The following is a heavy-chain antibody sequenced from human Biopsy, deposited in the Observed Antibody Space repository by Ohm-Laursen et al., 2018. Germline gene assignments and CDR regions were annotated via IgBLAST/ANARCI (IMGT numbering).Heavy chain of an antibody. CDR3: TRAGGGKIYGL. J-gene: IGHJ4*02. CDR1: GVSINTGSYY. Sequence: TLSLTCSVSGVSINTGSYYWTWIRQHPGTGLEWIGYIRYSGNTLYNPSLKSRLTISVDTSRNQFSLKLTSVTAADTALYYCTRAGGGKIYGLWGQGTLVTVSS. D-gene: IGHD3-16*01. V-gene: IGHV4-31*03. CDR2: IRYSGNT.